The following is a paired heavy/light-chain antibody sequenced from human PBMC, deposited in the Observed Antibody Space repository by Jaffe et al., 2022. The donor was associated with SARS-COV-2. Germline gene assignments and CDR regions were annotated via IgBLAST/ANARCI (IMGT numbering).Heavy chain of an antibody. V-gene: IGHV4-59*02. D-gene: IGHD6-13*01. CDR3: ARIPNIDSWPFDY. Sequence: QVQLQESGPGLVKPSETLSLTCNVSGGSVSPDYWTWIRQPPGQGLEWIGYVHASGSTNYNPSLKSRVTISVDTSKKQISLKLSSVTAADTALYYCARIPNIDSWPFDYWGQGTLVTVSS. J-gene: IGHJ4*02. CDR1: GGSVSPDY. CDR2: VHASGST.
Light chain of an antibody. CDR2: AAS. V-gene: IGKV1-39*01. CDR3: QQSYSFPYT. J-gene: IGKJ2*01. Sequence: DIQMTQSPSSLSASVGDRVTITCRASQSIPNYLNWYQQKPGKAPKLLIYAASSLQSGVPSRFSGSGSGTDFTLTISSLQPEDFATYYCQQSYSFPYTFGQGTKLDIK. CDR1: QSIPNY.